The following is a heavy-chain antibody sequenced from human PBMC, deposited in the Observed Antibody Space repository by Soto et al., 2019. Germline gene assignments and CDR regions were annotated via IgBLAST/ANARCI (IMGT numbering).Heavy chain of an antibody. CDR2: INPSGGST. J-gene: IGHJ6*02. Sequence: ASVKVSCKASGYTFTSYYMHWVRQAPGQGLEWMGIINPSGGSTSYAQKFQGRVTMTRDTSTSTVYMELSSLRSEDTAVYYCARSTLWDYDILTGSGMDVWGQGTTVTVSS. CDR3: ARSTLWDYDILTGSGMDV. V-gene: IGHV1-46*01. CDR1: GYTFTSYY. D-gene: IGHD3-9*01.